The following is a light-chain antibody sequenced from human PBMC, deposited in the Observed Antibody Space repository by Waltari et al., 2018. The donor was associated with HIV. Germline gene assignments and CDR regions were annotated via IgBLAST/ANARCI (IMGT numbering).Light chain of an antibody. CDR3: QTWGTGGV. CDR2: LNSDGSH. J-gene: IGLJ3*02. Sequence: QLVLTQSPSASASLGASVKLTCTLSSGHSSYAIAWHQQQPEKGPRYLMKLNSDGSHSKGEGIPDRFSGSSSVAERYLTISGLQSEDEADYYCQTWGTGGVFGGGTKLTVL. V-gene: IGLV4-69*01. CDR1: SGHSSYA.